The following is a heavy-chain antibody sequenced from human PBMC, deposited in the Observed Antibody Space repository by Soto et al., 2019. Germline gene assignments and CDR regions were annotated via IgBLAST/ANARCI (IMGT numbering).Heavy chain of an antibody. J-gene: IGHJ5*02. CDR3: ARGLIVVVVAAQDTNWFDP. CDR1: GGSISSSSYY. Sequence: SETLSLTCTVSGGSISSSSYYWGWIRQPPGKGLEWIGSIYYSGSTYYNPSLKSRVTISVDTSKNQFSLKLSSVTAADTAVYYCARGLIVVVVAAQDTNWFDPWGQGTLVTVSS. CDR2: IYYSGST. D-gene: IGHD2-15*01. V-gene: IGHV4-39*01.